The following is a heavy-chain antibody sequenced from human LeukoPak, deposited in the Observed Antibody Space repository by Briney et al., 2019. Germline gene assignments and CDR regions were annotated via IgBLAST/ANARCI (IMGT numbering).Heavy chain of an antibody. V-gene: IGHV3-21*01. CDR2: ISSSSGYI. J-gene: IGHJ3*02. CDR1: GFTFRSYS. CDR3: ARARIVVWAFDI. D-gene: IGHD3-22*01. Sequence: GGSLRLSCSASGFTFRSYSRNWVRHAPGKGLECVSSISSSSGYIYYADSVKGRFTISRDNAKNSLYLQMNGLRAEDTAVYYCARARIVVWAFDIWGQGTMVTVSS.